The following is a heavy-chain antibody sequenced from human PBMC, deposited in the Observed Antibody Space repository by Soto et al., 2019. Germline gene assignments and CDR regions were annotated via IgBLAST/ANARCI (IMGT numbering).Heavy chain of an antibody. CDR3: ARGHYFGSGSTD. J-gene: IGHJ4*01. D-gene: IGHD3-10*01. V-gene: IGHV4-30-2*06. CDR1: GDSISGGGFS. Sequence: SETLSLTCAVSGDSISGGGFSWNWIRQSPGKGLEWIGYIYPSGTSYYNPSLKSRVTISVDESQNQFSLRLSSMTAADTAVYYCARGHYFGSGSTDWGHGTLVTVSS. CDR2: IYPSGTS.